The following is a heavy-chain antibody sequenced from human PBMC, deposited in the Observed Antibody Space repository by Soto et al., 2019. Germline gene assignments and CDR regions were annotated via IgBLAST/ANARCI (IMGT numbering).Heavy chain of an antibody. CDR2: IYYSGST. CDR1: GGSVSSGSYY. D-gene: IGHD3-10*02. Sequence: QVQLQESGPGLVKPSETLSLTCTVSGGSVSSGSYYSIWIRQPPGKGLEWIGYIYYSGSTNYNPSLKSRVTISVDTSKNHFSLKLSSVTAADTAIYYCARAHNPIFGSGNDAFDIWGRGTMVTVSS. J-gene: IGHJ3*02. V-gene: IGHV4-61*03. CDR3: ARAHNPIFGSGNDAFDI.